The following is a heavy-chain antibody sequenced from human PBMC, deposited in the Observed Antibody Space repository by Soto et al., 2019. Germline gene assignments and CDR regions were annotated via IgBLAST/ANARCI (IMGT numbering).Heavy chain of an antibody. CDR2: IRRNAYGGTT. D-gene: IGHD3-16*01. Sequence: GGSLRLSCTTSGFTFGDYALSWVRQAPGKGPEWVGFIRRNAYGGTTDYAASVKGRFTISRDDSKSIAYLQMNSLRTEDTALYYCTRASSLDFDFWSQGTLVTSPQ. CDR3: TRASSLDFDF. V-gene: IGHV3-49*04. CDR1: GFTFGDYA. J-gene: IGHJ4*02.